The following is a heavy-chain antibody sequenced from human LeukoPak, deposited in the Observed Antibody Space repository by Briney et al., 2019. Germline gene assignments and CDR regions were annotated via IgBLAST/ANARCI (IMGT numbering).Heavy chain of an antibody. CDR2: IKSKTDGGTT. V-gene: IGHV3-15*01. CDR3: VVLLWFGESNYYGMDV. D-gene: IGHD3-10*01. CDR1: GFTFSNAW. J-gene: IGHJ6*02. Sequence: GGSLRLSCAASGFTFSNAWMSWVRQAPGKGLEWVGRIKSKTDGGTTDYAALVKGRFTISRDDSKNTLYLQMNSLKTEDTAVYYCVVLLWFGESNYYGMDVWGQGTTVTVSS.